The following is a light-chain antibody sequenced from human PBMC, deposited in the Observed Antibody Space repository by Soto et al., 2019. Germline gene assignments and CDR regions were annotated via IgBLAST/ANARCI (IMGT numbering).Light chain of an antibody. CDR3: SSYTSSSTPYD. V-gene: IGLV2-14*01. CDR2: EVS. CDR1: SSDVGGYNY. Sequence: QSVLTQPASVSGSPGQSITISCTGTSSDVGGYNYVSWYQQHPGKAPKLIIYEVSNRPSGVSNRFSGSKSGNTASLTISGLQAEYDADDYCSSYTSSSTPYDFGPGNKVTVL. J-gene: IGLJ1*01.